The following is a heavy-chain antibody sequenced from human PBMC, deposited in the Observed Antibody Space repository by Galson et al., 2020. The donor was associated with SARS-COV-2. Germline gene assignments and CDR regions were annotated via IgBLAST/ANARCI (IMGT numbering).Heavy chain of an antibody. CDR1: GGSISSYY. CDR3: ASRYCSSTSCYPGEYYFDY. Sequence: SETLSLTCTVSGGSISSYYWSWIRQPPGKGLEWIGYIYYSGSTNYNPSLKSRVTISVDTSKNQFSLKLSSVTAADTAVYYCASRYCSSTSCYPGEYYFDYWGQGTLVTVSS. CDR2: IYYSGST. V-gene: IGHV4-59*01. D-gene: IGHD2-2*01. J-gene: IGHJ4*02.